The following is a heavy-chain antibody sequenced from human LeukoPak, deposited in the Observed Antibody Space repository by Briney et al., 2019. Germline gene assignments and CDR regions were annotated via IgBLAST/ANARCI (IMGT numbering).Heavy chain of an antibody. CDR2: ISGSGGST. CDR3: AKGHSSGYYFCAFDI. Sequence: GGTLRLSCAASGFTLSIYAMSWVRRAPGKGLEWASAISGSGGSTYYADSVKGRFTISTDNSKNTLYLQMNSLRAEDTAVYYCAKGHSSGYYFCAFDIWGQETMVTVSS. D-gene: IGHD3-22*01. J-gene: IGHJ3*02. V-gene: IGHV3-23*01. CDR1: GFTLSIYA.